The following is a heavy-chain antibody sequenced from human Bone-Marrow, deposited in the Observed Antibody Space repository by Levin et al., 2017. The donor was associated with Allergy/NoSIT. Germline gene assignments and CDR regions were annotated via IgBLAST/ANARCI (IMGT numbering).Heavy chain of an antibody. J-gene: IGHJ4*02. CDR1: GGSISSYY. Sequence: SQTLSLTCTVSGGSISSYYWSWIRQPPGKGLEWIGYIYYSGSTNYNPSLKSRVTISVDTSKNQFSLKLSSVTAADTAVYYCARDSEAIGQWLAFDYWGQGTLVTVSS. CDR2: IYYSGST. D-gene: IGHD6-19*01. V-gene: IGHV4-59*01. CDR3: ARDSEAIGQWLAFDY.